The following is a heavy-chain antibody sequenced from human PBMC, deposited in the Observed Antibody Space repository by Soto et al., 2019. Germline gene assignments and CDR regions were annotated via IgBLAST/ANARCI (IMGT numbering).Heavy chain of an antibody. CDR1: GGSISSGAYY. V-gene: IGHV4-31*03. D-gene: IGHD3-16*01. J-gene: IGHJ4*02. CDR2: IYYSGNT. Sequence: QVQLQESGPGLVKPSQTLSLTCTVSGGSISSGAYYWSWIRQHPGKGLEWIGYIYYSGNTYYNPSLKSRVTIPVDTSKNQFSLKLSSVTAADTAVYYCARVGLRLGDYFDYWGQGTLVSVSS. CDR3: ARVGLRLGDYFDY.